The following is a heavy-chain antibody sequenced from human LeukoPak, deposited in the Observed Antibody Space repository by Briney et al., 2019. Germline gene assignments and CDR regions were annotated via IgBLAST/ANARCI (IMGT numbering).Heavy chain of an antibody. D-gene: IGHD3-22*01. J-gene: IGHJ5*02. Sequence: PGGSLRLSCAASGFTFSSYWMHWVRQAPGKGLVWVSRINSDGSSTSYADSVKGRITISRDNAKNTLYLQMNSLRAEDTAVYYCARAMGQFSDYYDSSGYYSWGQGTLVTVSS. CDR2: INSDGSST. CDR3: ARAMGQFSDYYDSSGYYS. CDR1: GFTFSSYW. V-gene: IGHV3-74*01.